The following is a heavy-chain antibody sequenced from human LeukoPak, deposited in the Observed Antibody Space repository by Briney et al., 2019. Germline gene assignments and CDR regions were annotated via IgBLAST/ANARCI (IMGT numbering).Heavy chain of an antibody. D-gene: IGHD5-24*01. CDR3: ARGRWLQYET. CDR2: INQSGST. CDR1: GESFSGDY. J-gene: IGHJ5*02. V-gene: IGHV4-34*01. Sequence: SETLSLTCGVYGESFSGDYWSWIRQPPGKGLEWIGEINQSGSTNYIPSLKSRVTISVDTSKNQLSLKLISVTAADTAVYYCARGRWLQYETWGQGTLVTVSS.